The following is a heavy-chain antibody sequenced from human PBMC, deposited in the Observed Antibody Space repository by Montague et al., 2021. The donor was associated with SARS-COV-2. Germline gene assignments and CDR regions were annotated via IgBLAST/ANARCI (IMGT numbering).Heavy chain of an antibody. CDR1: GFTFSSYS. V-gene: IGHV3-21*01. Sequence: SLRLSCAASGFTFSSYSMNWVRQAPGKGLEWVSSISSSSSSYIYYADSVKGRFTISRDNAKNSLYLQMNSLRAEDTAVYYCARDWDYYDSSGYVPSYYYYYGMDVWGQGTTVTVSS. D-gene: IGHD3-22*01. J-gene: IGHJ6*02. CDR2: ISSSSSSYI. CDR3: ARDWDYYDSSGYVPSYYYYYGMDV.